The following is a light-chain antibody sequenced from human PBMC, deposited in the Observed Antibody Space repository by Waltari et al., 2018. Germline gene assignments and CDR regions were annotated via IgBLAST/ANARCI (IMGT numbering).Light chain of an antibody. J-gene: IGLJ2*01. CDR3: ASWDDSLSVVV. CDR2: NNN. CDR1: SSNIGSNY. Sequence: QSALTPPPSASGTPGQRVTISCSGPSSNIGSNYVYWYLHLPGTAPKLLIYNNNQWASGVTDRFSGSKSGTSASLAISGLRSEDEADYYCASWDDSLSVVVFGGGTKLTVV. V-gene: IGLV1-47*01.